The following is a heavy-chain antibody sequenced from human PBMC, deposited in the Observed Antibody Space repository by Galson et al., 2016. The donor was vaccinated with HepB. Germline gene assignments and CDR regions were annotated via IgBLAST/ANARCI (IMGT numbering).Heavy chain of an antibody. CDR2: ISGSGGSP. J-gene: IGHJ4*02. V-gene: IGHV3-23*01. CDR1: GFIFRNYG. Sequence: SLRLSCASSGFIFRNYGMSWVRQAPGKGLEWVSGISGSGGSPYYADSVRGRLTISRDNSKNTLYLQMSSLRADDTAIYYCAKDAVSFDSSGYYYANLVYWGQGTLVTVSS. D-gene: IGHD3-22*01. CDR3: AKDAVSFDSSGYYYANLVY.